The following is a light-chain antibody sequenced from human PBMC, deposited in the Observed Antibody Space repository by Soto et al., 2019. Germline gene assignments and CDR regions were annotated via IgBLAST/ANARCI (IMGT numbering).Light chain of an antibody. CDR2: KAS. J-gene: IGKJ1*01. CDR1: QSISNW. V-gene: IGKV1-5*03. Sequence: DIQMTQSPSTLSASVGDRVTITCRASQSISNWLAWYQQKPGQAPNLLIYKASTLETEVPSRFSGTGSGTDFTLTISSLQPDDFATYYCQQYYSYPWAFGQGTKVGIK. CDR3: QQYYSYPWA.